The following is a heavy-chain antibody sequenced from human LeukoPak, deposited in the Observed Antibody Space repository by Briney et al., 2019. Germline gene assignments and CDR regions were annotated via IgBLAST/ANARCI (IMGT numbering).Heavy chain of an antibody. CDR3: ARASRIAVAGDYYYYMDV. V-gene: IGHV4-4*07. Sequence: PSETLSLTCTVSGGSISSYYWSWIRQPAGTGLEWIGRIYTSGSTNYNPSLKSRVTMSVDTSKNQFSLKLSSVTAADTAVYYCARASRIAVAGDYYYYMDVWGKGTTVTVSS. CDR1: GGSISSYY. J-gene: IGHJ6*03. CDR2: IYTSGST. D-gene: IGHD6-19*01.